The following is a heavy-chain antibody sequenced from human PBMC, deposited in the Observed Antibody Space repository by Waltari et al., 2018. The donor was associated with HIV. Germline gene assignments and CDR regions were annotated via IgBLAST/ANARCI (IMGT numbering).Heavy chain of an antibody. CDR1: GFTFRSYA. J-gene: IGHJ4*02. V-gene: IGHV3-30*18. CDR2: ISYYGDNK. Sequence: QVQLVESGGGVVQPGRSLRLSCAASGFTFRSYAMHWVRQAPGKGLEWVAVISYYGDNKYYAGAVKGRFTISRDNSKNTLYLQMNSLRAEDTAVYYCAKGASGWSPGYWGQGTLVTVSS. D-gene: IGHD6-19*01. CDR3: AKGASGWSPGY.